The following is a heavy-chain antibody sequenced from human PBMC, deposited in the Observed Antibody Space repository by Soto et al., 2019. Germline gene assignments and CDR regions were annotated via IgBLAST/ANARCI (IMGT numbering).Heavy chain of an antibody. V-gene: IGHV4-31*03. Sequence: SETLSLTCTVSGGSISSGDYYWNWIRQHPGKGLEWIGYIYHRGSTKYNPSLKNRVTISVDTSKNQISLKLSSLSAADTAVYYCARAGALQFSSLQFDYWGQGTLVTVSS. CDR3: ARAGALQFSSLQFDY. CDR1: GGSISSGDYY. CDR2: IYHRGST. J-gene: IGHJ4*02. D-gene: IGHD4-4*01.